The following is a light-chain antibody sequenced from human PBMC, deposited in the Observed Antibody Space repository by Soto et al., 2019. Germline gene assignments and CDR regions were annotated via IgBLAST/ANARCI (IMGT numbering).Light chain of an antibody. Sequence: DLQMTQSPSSLSASEGDRVTITCRASQDITTYLNWYQQKPGKAPTLLIYAASILQSGVPSRFSGSGSGTDFTLTIDSLQSEDFAIYYCQQTYSIPGTFGQGTRVEIK. CDR1: QDITTY. CDR3: QQTYSIPGT. V-gene: IGKV1-39*01. J-gene: IGKJ1*01. CDR2: AAS.